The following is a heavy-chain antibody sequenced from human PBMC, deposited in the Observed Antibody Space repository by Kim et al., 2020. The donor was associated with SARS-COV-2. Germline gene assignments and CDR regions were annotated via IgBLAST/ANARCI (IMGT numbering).Heavy chain of an antibody. CDR3: ARAFRGSSSWYYVFDY. J-gene: IGHJ4*02. Sequence: ASVKVSCKASGYTFTGYYMHWVRQAPGQGLEWMGRINPNSGGTNYAQKFQGRVTMTRDTSISTAYMELSRLRSDDTAVYYCARAFRGSSSWYYVFDYWGQGTLVTVSS. D-gene: IGHD6-13*01. V-gene: IGHV1-2*06. CDR1: GYTFTGYY. CDR2: INPNSGGT.